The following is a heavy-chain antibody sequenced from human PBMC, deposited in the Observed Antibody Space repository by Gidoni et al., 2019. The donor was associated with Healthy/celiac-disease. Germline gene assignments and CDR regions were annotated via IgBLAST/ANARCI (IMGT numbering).Heavy chain of an antibody. V-gene: IGHV5-51*01. CDR3: ARLGCGGDCFSDEDFDY. J-gene: IGHJ4*02. Sequence: EVQLVQSGAEEKKPGESFKTSCKGSGFSFTRDGIGWVRQMPGKGLEWMGIIYPGESNTRYSPSFKGQVTSSADKSISTAYLQWSSLKASDTAMYYCARLGCGGDCFSDEDFDYWGQGTLVTVSS. D-gene: IGHD2-21*02. CDR1: GFSFTRDG. CDR2: IYPGESNT.